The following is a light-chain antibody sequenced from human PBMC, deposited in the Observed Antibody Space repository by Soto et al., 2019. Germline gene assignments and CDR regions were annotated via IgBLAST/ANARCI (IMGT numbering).Light chain of an antibody. CDR1: SSDVGGYKY. CDR2: DVS. J-gene: IGLJ3*02. Sequence: QSALTQPRSVSGSPGQSVIISCTGTSSDVGGYKYVSWYQQLPGKAPKFMIYDVSKRPSGVPDRFSGSKSGNTASLTISGLQAEDEADYYCFSYAGSYTWVFGGGTKLTVL. V-gene: IGLV2-11*01. CDR3: FSYAGSYTWV.